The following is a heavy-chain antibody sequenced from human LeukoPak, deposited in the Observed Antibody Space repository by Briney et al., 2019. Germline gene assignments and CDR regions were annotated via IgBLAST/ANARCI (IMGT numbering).Heavy chain of an antibody. CDR3: ARAGPYSSGYYYMDV. J-gene: IGHJ6*03. CDR2: ILPIFGTA. D-gene: IGHD6-25*01. Sequence: ASVKVSCTASGGTFSSYAISWVRQAHGPGHEWMGMILPIFGTADYAQKFQGRVTITTDESTSTAYMELSSLRSEDTAVYYCARAGPYSSGYYYMDVWGKGTTVTVSS. V-gene: IGHV1-69*05. CDR1: GGTFSSYA.